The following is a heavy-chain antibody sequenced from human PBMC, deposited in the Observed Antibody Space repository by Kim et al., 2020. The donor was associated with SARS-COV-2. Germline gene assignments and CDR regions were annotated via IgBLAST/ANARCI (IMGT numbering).Heavy chain of an antibody. J-gene: IGHJ4*01. CDR1: GFPFGRSW. V-gene: IGHV3-7*01. D-gene: IGHD1-26*01. CDR2: INEDGGER. Sequence: GGSLRLSCAASGFPFGRSWLTWLRQAPGKGLEWVANINEDGGERYYVDSVKGRFTISRDNANNAFHLQMNNLRVDDTAVYYCARGGNYYDWGHGTVVTVSS. CDR3: ARGGNYYD.